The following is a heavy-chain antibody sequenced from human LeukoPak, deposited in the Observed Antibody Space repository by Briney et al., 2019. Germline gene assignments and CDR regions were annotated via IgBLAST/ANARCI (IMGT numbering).Heavy chain of an antibody. CDR1: GGSISSGDYY. CDR2: IYYSGST. V-gene: IGHV4-30-4*01. J-gene: IGHJ4*02. D-gene: IGHD3-10*01. CDR3: VATMVRGVHPGRLDY. Sequence: PSGTLSLTCTVSGGSISSGDYYWSWIRQPPGKGLEWIGYIYYSGSTYYNPSLKSRVAISVDTSKNQFSLKLSSVTAADTAVYYCVATMVRGVHPGRLDYWGQGTLVTVSS.